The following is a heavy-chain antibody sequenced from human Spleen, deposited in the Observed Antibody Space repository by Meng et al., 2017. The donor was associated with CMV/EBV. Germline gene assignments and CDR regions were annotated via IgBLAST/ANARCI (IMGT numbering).Heavy chain of an antibody. CDR3: ARVKFGYCSGANCYGMDV. Sequence: ASVKVSCKASGYTFTDYYMHWVRQAPGQGLEWMGWINPNSGVTHYAQKFQGRVTMTRDTSISTAHMELSRLRSDDTAVYYCARVKFGYCSGANCYGMDVWGQGTTVTVSS. CDR2: INPNSGVT. D-gene: IGHD2-15*01. V-gene: IGHV1-2*02. CDR1: GYTFTDYY. J-gene: IGHJ6*02.